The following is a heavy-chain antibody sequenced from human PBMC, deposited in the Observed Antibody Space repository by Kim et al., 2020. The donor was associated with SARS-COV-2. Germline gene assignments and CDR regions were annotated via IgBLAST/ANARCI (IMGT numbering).Heavy chain of an antibody. CDR3: ARVSSGWTLGGYYGMDV. J-gene: IGHJ6*02. V-gene: IGHV4-59*13. D-gene: IGHD6-19*01. Sequence: SETLSLTCTVSGGSISSYYWSWIRQPPGKGLEWIGYIYYSGSTNYNPSLKSRVTISVDTSKNQFSLKLSSVTAADTAVYYCARVSSGWTLGGYYGMDVWGQGTTVTVSS. CDR1: GGSISSYY. CDR2: IYYSGST.